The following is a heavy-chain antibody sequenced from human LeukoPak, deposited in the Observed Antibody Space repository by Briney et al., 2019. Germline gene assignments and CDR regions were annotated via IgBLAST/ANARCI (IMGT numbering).Heavy chain of an antibody. CDR1: GFTFSSYW. CDR3: AREVQCSSSSCIYYYGMDV. Sequence: GGSLRLSCAASGFTFSSYWMHWVRQAPGKGLVWVSRINSDGSITTYADSVKGRFTISRDNAKNTLYLKMNSLRAEDTAVYYCAREVQCSSSSCIYYYGMDVWGQGTTVTVSS. V-gene: IGHV3-74*01. D-gene: IGHD2-2*01. CDR2: INSDGSIT. J-gene: IGHJ6*02.